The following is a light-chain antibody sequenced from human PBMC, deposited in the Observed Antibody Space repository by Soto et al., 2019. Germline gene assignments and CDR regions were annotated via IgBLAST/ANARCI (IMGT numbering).Light chain of an antibody. CDR2: AAS. CDR3: QQVYSSPLT. CDR1: QGIANS. V-gene: IGKV1-9*01. Sequence: DIQLTQSPSFLSASVGDRVTITCRDSQGIANSLVWYQQRPGRAPNILIYAASSLQSGVPSRFSGSGSGTDFTLTSSSLQPEDFATYYCQQVYSSPLTFAGGPTVEIK. J-gene: IGKJ4*01.